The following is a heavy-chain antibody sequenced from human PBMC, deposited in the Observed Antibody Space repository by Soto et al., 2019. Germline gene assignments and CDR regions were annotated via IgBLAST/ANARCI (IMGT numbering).Heavy chain of an antibody. J-gene: IGHJ4*02. CDR1: GYTFTNYW. Sequence: GESLKISCKGSGYTFTNYWIGWVRQMPGKGLERMGIIYPGDSETRYTPYFQGQVTMSADKSISTAYLEWSRLKASDSAMYYCARKYYYGAGTLDYWGQGTLVTVSS. V-gene: IGHV5-51*01. D-gene: IGHD3-10*01. CDR3: ARKYYYGAGTLDY. CDR2: IYPGDSET.